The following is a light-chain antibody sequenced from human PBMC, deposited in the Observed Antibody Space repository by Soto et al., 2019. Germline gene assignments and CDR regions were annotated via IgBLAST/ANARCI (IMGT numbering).Light chain of an antibody. CDR3: QQRSNWPPYT. CDR1: QSVDSY. Sequence: EIVLPQSPATLSLSPGERATLSYRASQSVDSYLAWYQQKPGQAPRLLLYDASNKATGIPARFSGSGSGTDFSLTISSLESEDFAVYYCQQRSNWPPYTFGQGTKLEIK. V-gene: IGKV3-11*01. CDR2: DAS. J-gene: IGKJ2*01.